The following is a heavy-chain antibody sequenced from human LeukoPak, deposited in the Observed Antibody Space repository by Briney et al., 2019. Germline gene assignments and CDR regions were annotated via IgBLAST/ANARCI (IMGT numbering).Heavy chain of an antibody. Sequence: ASVKVSCKASGYTFTGYYMHWVRQAPGQGLEWMGWINPNSGGTNYAQKFQGRVTMTRDTSISTAYMELSRLRSDDTAVYYCARRVGARGGYYFDYWGQGTLVTVSS. V-gene: IGHV1-2*02. J-gene: IGHJ4*02. CDR2: INPNSGGT. CDR1: GYTFTGYY. CDR3: ARRVGARGGYYFDY. D-gene: IGHD1-26*01.